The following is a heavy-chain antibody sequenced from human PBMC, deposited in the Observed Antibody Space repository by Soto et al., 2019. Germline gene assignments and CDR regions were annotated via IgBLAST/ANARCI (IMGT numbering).Heavy chain of an antibody. Sequence: GESLKISCAASGFTFSSYAMSWVRQAPGKGLEWVSAISGRGGSTYYADSVKGRFTIFRNNSKNTLYLQMNSLRAEGTAVYYCAKLDLRFGELLYSTPWYMDVWGKGTTVTVSS. J-gene: IGHJ6*03. CDR3: AKLDLRFGELLYSTPWYMDV. CDR1: GFTFSSYA. V-gene: IGHV3-23*01. D-gene: IGHD3-10*01. CDR2: ISGRGGST.